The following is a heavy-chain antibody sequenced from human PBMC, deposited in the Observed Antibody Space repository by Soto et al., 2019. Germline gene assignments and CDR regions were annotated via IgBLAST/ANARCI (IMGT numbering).Heavy chain of an antibody. Sequence: EVQLVESGGGLVQPGGSLRLSCAASGFTFSSYWMSWVRQAPGKGLEWVANIKQDGSEKYYVDSVKGRFTISGDNAKNSLYLQMNSLRAEDTAVYYCAGVVPAANGGGEFDYWGQGTLVTVSS. CDR1: GFTFSSYW. CDR2: IKQDGSEK. V-gene: IGHV3-7*01. J-gene: IGHJ4*02. CDR3: AGVVPAANGGGEFDY. D-gene: IGHD2-2*01.